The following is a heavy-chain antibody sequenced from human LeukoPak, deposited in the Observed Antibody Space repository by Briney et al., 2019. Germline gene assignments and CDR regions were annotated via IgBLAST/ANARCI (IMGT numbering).Heavy chain of an antibody. CDR2: IYYSGST. CDR1: GGSISSYY. J-gene: IGHJ4*01. V-gene: IGHV4-59*01. Sequence: PSETLSLTCNVSGGSISSYYWSWIRQPPGKGLEWIGYIYYSGSTNYNPSLKRRVTISVDTSKNQFSLKLSSVTAADTAVYYCARAQPGGGAVNSDYSGPGTLVTVSS. CDR3: ARAQPGGGAVNSDY. D-gene: IGHD2-21*01.